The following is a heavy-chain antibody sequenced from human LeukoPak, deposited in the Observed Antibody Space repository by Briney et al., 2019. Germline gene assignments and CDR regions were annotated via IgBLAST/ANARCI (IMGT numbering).Heavy chain of an antibody. Sequence: TGGSLRLSCAASGFTFSSYAMSWVRQAPGKGLEWVSHIHYSPGYTYYADSVKGRFTISRDNSKNTLYLQMNSLRAEDTAVYYCAKGYSGAWYDFDSWGQGTLVAVSS. CDR1: GFTFSSYA. D-gene: IGHD6-19*01. V-gene: IGHV3-23*01. J-gene: IGHJ4*02. CDR3: AKGYSGAWYDFDS. CDR2: IHYSPGYT.